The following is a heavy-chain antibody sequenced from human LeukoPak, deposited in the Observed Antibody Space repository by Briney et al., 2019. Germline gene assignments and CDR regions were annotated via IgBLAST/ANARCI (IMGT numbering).Heavy chain of an antibody. V-gene: IGHV1-2*02. CDR2: INPKNGGS. J-gene: IGHJ6*03. CDR3: AREHYGSSNYYYYYMDV. CDR1: GYTFTAYY. D-gene: IGHD3-10*01. Sequence: ASVKVSCKASGYTFTAYYMYWVRQAPGQGLEWMGWINPKNGGSNSAQKFQGRVTMTRDTSINTAYMELSRLRSDDTAVYYCAREHYGSSNYYYYYMDVWGKGTTVTVSS.